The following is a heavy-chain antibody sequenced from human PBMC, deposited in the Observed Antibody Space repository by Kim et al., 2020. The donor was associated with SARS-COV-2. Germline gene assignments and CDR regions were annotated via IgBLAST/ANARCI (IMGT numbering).Heavy chain of an antibody. J-gene: IGHJ4*02. CDR3: ARDLREITIFGVVIRFDY. V-gene: IGHV3-11*05. Sequence: GRFTISRDNAKNSLYLQMNSLRAEDTAVYYCARDLREITIFGVVIRFDYWGQGTLVTVSS. D-gene: IGHD3-3*01.